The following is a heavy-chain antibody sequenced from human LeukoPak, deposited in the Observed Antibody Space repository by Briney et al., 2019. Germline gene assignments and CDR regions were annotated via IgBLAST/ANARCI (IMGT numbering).Heavy chain of an antibody. V-gene: IGHV3-30*04. CDR3: ARDRPGISVAGAFDY. CDR1: RFSFSNFV. CDR2: VSSDGTNK. Sequence: GGSLRLSCAASRFSFSNFVMHWVRQAPGKGLEWVAVVSSDGTNKYYADSVKGRFTISRDNSKNTLYMEMNSQRPEDTAVYYCARDRPGISVAGAFDYWGQGTLVTVSS. J-gene: IGHJ4*02. D-gene: IGHD6-19*01.